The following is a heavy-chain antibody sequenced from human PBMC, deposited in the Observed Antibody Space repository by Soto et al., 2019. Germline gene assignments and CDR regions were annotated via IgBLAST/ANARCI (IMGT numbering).Heavy chain of an antibody. V-gene: IGHV1-18*01. CDR2: ISGYNGNT. J-gene: IGHJ4*02. D-gene: IGHD2-8*01. CDR3: AGDGRNGGYLDY. Sequence: QVQLVQSGAEVKKPGASVKVSCKASGYTFTSYGISWVRQAPGQGLEWMGWISGYNGNTNYAQKFQGRVALTTDTSTGTAFMEVRSPRSEDTAVYYCAGDGRNGGYLDYWGQGTLVTVSS. CDR1: GYTFTSYG.